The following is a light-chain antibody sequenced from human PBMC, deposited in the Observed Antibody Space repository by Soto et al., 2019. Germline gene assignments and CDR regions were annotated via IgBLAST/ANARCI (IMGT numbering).Light chain of an antibody. Sequence: DIQMTQSPSTLSASVGDRVTITCRASQSVRGALAWYQQQPGKAPKLLIYDVSNLESGVPSRFSALGSGTEFTLSISSLQPDDFGTYYCQQFYMGWTFGQGTRVDLK. CDR2: DVS. CDR3: QQFYMGWT. V-gene: IGKV1-5*01. J-gene: IGKJ1*01. CDR1: QSVRGA.